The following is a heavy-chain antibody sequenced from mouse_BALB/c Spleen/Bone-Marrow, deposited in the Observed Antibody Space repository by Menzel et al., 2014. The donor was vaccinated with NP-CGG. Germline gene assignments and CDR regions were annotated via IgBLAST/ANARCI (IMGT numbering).Heavy chain of an antibody. CDR3: AREVGRGGYFDA. V-gene: IGHV1S56*01. Sequence: QVQLQQSGPELVMPGTSVKISCKASGYTFTNYYLHWVKQRPGQGLEWIGWIYPGNVDTKYNEKFKGKATLTADESSSTAYMQSSSVTSEETAVYFCAREVGRGGYFDAWGAGTTGTASS. J-gene: IGHJ1*01. CDR1: GYTFTNYY. D-gene: IGHD1-1*02. CDR2: IYPGNVDT.